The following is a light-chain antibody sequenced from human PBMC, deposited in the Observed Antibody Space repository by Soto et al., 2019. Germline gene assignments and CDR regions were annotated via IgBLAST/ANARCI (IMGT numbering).Light chain of an antibody. CDR2: DVS. CDR3: TSYTSSSTSYV. CDR1: SSDVGGYNY. Sequence: QSVLTQPASVSGSPGQSITISCTGTSSDVGGYNYVSWYQQHPGKAPKLMIYDVSNRPSGVSNRFSGSKSGNTASLTISGLQAEDEADYSCTSYTSSSTSYVFRPGTKVTVL. J-gene: IGLJ1*01. V-gene: IGLV2-14*01.